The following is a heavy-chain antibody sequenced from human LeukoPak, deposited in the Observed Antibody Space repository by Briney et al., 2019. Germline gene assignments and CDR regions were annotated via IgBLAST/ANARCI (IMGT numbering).Heavy chain of an antibody. CDR2: ISYAGSNK. CDR1: GFTFSSYV. J-gene: IGHJ4*02. Sequence: GGSLRLSCAASGFTFSSYVMHWVRQAPGKGPEWVAVISYAGSNKYYADSVKGRFTISRDNSKNTLYLQMNSLRAEDTALYYCARAFGDSFPILDYWGQGTLVTVSS. CDR3: ARAFGDSFPILDY. D-gene: IGHD4-17*01. V-gene: IGHV3-33*01.